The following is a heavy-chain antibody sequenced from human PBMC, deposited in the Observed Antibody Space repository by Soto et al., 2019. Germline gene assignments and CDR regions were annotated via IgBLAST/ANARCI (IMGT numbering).Heavy chain of an antibody. D-gene: IGHD3-3*01. V-gene: IGHV4-34*01. J-gene: IGHJ4*02. CDR3: ARGSRYYDFWSGYPPVWGPFDY. Sequence: SETLSLTCAVDGGSFSGYYWSWIRQQTGKGLEWIGEINHSGSTNYNPSLKSRVTISVDTSKNQFSLKLSSVTAADTAVYYCARGSRYYDFWSGYPPVWGPFDYWGQGTLVTVSS. CDR2: INHSGST. CDR1: GGSFSGYY.